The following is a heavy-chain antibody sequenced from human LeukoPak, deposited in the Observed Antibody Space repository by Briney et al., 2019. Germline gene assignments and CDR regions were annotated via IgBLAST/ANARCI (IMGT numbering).Heavy chain of an antibody. CDR1: GFTFSNYA. D-gene: IGHD1-26*01. J-gene: IGHJ5*02. V-gene: IGHV3-30*18. Sequence: GSLRLSCAASGFTFSNYAMHWVRQAPGKGLEWVALISHDGNNKYYADSVKGRFTISRDNSKNTLYLQMNSLRADDTAVYYCAKEVRGLRPWFDPWGQGTLVTVSS. CDR3: AKEVRGLRPWFDP. CDR2: ISHDGNNK.